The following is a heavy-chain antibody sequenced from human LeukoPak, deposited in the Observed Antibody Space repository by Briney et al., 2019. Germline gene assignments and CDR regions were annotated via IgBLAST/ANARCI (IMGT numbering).Heavy chain of an antibody. J-gene: IGHJ4*02. D-gene: IGHD6-13*01. Sequence: PSETLSLTCTVSGDSISSSSYYWGWIRQPPGKGLEWIGSFYYSASTYYNPSLKSRVTISVDTSKNQFSLKLSSVTAADTDVYYCVRHTAAVYYFDYWGQGTLVTVSS. CDR1: GDSISSSSYY. CDR3: VRHTAAVYYFDY. V-gene: IGHV4-39*01. CDR2: FYYSAST.